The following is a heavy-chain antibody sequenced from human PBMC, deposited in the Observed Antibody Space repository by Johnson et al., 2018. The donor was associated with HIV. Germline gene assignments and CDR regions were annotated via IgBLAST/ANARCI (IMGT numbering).Heavy chain of an antibody. J-gene: IGHJ3*02. D-gene: IGHD4-23*01. CDR3: AKVGATVVTPRGEAFDI. CDR2: ISYDGSNK. V-gene: IGHV3-30*18. Sequence: QLVESGGGVVQPGRSLRLSCAASGFTFSSYGMHWVRQAPGKGLEWLAVISYDGSNKYYADSVRGRFTISRENSKNTLYLQMNSLRAEDTAVYYCAKVGATVVTPRGEAFDIWGQGAMVTVSS. CDR1: GFTFSSYG.